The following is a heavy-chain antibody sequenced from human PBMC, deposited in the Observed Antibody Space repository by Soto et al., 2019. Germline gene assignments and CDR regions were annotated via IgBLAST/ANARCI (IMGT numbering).Heavy chain of an antibody. CDR2: ISGYNGNT. CDR1: GYTFTSYY. J-gene: IGHJ6*02. Sequence: ASVKVSCKASGYTFTSYYISWVRQAPGQGLEWMGWISGYNGNTNYAQKLQGRVTMTTDTSTRTVYLDLRSLKSDDTAVYYCARGGYYDNTWGKLSHYGLDVWGQGTSVTVSS. CDR3: ARGGYYDNTWGKLSHYGLDV. D-gene: IGHD3-16*01. V-gene: IGHV1-18*01.